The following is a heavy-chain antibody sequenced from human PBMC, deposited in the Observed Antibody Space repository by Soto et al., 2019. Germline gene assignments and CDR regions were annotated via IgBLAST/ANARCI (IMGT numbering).Heavy chain of an antibody. J-gene: IGHJ4*02. V-gene: IGHV4-59*01. Sequence: SETLSLTCTVSGGSISSYYWSWIRQPPGKGLEWIGYIYYSGSTNYNPSLESRVTISVDTSKNQFSLKLSSVTAADTAVYYCARSYSSSWYFDYWGQGTLVTVSS. D-gene: IGHD6-13*01. CDR3: ARSYSSSWYFDY. CDR1: GGSISSYY. CDR2: IYYSGST.